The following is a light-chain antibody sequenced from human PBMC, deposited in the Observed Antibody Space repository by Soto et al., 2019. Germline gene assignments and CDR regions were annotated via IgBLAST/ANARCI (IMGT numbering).Light chain of an antibody. J-gene: IGKJ1*01. CDR2: KAS. Sequence: DIQMTQSPSPLSASVGDSVTITCRASQSISSWLAWYQQKPGKAPTLLIYKASSLESGVPSRFSGSGSGTEFTLTISSMQPDDFATFYCQQYNGYSRTFGQGTKVDIK. CDR3: QQYNGYSRT. V-gene: IGKV1-5*03. CDR1: QSISSW.